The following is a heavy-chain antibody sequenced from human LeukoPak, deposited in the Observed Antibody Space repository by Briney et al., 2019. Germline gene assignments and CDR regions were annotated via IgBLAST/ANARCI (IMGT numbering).Heavy chain of an antibody. CDR2: IKNDGSSA. J-gene: IGHJ5*01. Sequence: GESLRLSCAPSGFTFRNYWMSWLRQAPGKGLVWVARIKNDGSSASYAESVKGRFIISRDNAKSTLFLQMNSLGVDDTAVYYCAKSDWFDPCGRGILVTVSS. CDR3: AKSDWFDP. CDR1: GFTFRNYW. V-gene: IGHV3-74*01.